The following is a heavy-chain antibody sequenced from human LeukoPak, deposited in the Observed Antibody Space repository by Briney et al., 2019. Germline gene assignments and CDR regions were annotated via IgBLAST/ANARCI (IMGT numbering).Heavy chain of an antibody. Sequence: GGSLRLSCVGSGFSFSNYWMSWVRQAPGKGLEWASAISGSGGGTYYADSVKGRFTISRDNSKKTLYLQMNSLRVDDTAIYYCAKDPTTSCYPDPVCYYYGMDVWGRGTTVTVSS. J-gene: IGHJ6*02. D-gene: IGHD2-2*01. CDR2: ISGSGGGT. CDR3: AKDPTTSCYPDPVCYYYGMDV. CDR1: GFSFSNYW. V-gene: IGHV3-23*01.